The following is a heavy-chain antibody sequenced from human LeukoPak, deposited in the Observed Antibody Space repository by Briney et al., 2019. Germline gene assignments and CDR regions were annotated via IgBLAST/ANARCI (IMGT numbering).Heavy chain of an antibody. CDR1: GFSFSTYS. D-gene: IGHD2-2*01. J-gene: IGHJ4*02. CDR3: ARWSGSTTRNFDY. V-gene: IGHV3-48*01. CDR2: ISSSGSTI. Sequence: GGSLRLSCAASGFSFSTYSMNWVRQAPGKGLECVSYISSSGSTIYYADSVKGRFTASRDNAKNSLYLQMNSLRAEDTAVYYCARWSGSTTRNFDYWGQGTLVTVSS.